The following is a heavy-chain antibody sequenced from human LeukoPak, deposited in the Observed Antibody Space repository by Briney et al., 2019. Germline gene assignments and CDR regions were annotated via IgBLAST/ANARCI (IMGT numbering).Heavy chain of an antibody. V-gene: IGHV3-21*01. CDR1: GFTFSSYS. Sequence: PGGSLRLSCAASGFTFSSYSMTWVRQAPGKGLEWVSSISSSSSYIYYADSVKGRFTISRDNSKNTLYLQMSSLRAEDTAVYYCARDQGYTYGHSFDYWGQGTLVTVSS. CDR3: ARDQGYTYGHSFDY. CDR2: ISSSSSYI. D-gene: IGHD5-18*01. J-gene: IGHJ4*02.